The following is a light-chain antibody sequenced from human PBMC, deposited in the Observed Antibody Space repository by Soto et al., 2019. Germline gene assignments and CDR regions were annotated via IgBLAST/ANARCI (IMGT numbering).Light chain of an antibody. Sequence: VFTQSPDPRSLYQGERATLSCRASQSVGSSSLGWYQQKPGQAPRLVIFDIRNRATGIPDRFSGSGSGTDCTLTISRLEPEDFAVYYCQLYITSPLLIPFGEGTRLAIK. CDR2: DIR. J-gene: IGKJ5*01. V-gene: IGKV3-20*01. CDR1: QSVGSSS. CDR3: QLYITSPLLIP.